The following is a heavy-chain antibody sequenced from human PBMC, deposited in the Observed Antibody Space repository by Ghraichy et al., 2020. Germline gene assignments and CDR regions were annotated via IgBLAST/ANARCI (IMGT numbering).Heavy chain of an antibody. V-gene: IGHV3-74*01. D-gene: IGHD3-22*01. CDR1: GLTFSPYW. CDR2: INSDGSST. CDR3: ARDNDSSGRDYVGAFDI. Sequence: GGSLRLSCAASGLTFSPYWMHWVRQAPGKGLVWVSRINSDGSSTNYAGSVKGRFTISRDNAKKTLYLQMNRLRAEDTAVYYCARDNDSSGRDYVGAFDIWGRGTMITVCS. J-gene: IGHJ3*02.